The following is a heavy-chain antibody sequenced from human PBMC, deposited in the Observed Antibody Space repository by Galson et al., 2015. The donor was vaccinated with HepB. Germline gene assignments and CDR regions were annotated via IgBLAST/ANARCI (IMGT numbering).Heavy chain of an antibody. V-gene: IGHV4-39*01. Sequence: ETLSLTCTVSGGSISSSGYYWGWIRQPPGKGLEWIGTIYYSGSTYYNPSLKSRVTISVDTSKNQFSLKLSSVTAADTAVYYCARHGYYSTTHHFDYWGQGTLVAVSS. J-gene: IGHJ4*02. CDR3: ARHGYYSTTHHFDY. D-gene: IGHD6-13*01. CDR2: IYYSGST. CDR1: GGSISSSGYY.